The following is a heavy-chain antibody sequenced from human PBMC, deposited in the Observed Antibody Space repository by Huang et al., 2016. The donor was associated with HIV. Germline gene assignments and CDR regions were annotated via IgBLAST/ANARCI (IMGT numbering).Heavy chain of an antibody. CDR2: ISYDGSSK. V-gene: IGHV3-30*18. CDR1: GFTFNKFY. J-gene: IGHJ4*02. D-gene: IGHD1-26*01. Sequence: QVQLVESGGGVVQPGRSLRLSCAAFGFTFNKFYMHWVRQAPGKVWEWVAIISYDGSSKYHADSVKGRFTISRDNSKNTVYLQMNSLRVEDTAVYYCAKDGRGSGTYYDYFEYWGQGTLVTVSS. CDR3: AKDGRGSGTYYDYFEY.